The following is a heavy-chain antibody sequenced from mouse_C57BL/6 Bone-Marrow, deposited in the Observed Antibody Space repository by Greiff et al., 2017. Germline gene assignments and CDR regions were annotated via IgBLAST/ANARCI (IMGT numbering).Heavy chain of an antibody. D-gene: IGHD1-1*01. J-gene: IGHJ2*01. Sequence: QVQLKESGAELARPGASVKLSCKASGYTFTSYGISWVKQRTGQGLEWIGEIYPRSGNTYYNEKFKGKATLTADKSSSTAYMELRSLTSEDSAVYFCARFTTVVRDYWGQGTTLTVSS. CDR2: IYPRSGNT. CDR1: GYTFTSYG. CDR3: ARFTTVVRDY. V-gene: IGHV1-81*01.